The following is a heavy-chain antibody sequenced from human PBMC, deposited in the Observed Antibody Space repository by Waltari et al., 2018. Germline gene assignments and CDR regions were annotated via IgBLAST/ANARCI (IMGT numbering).Heavy chain of an antibody. D-gene: IGHD1-1*01. CDR2: IRPLLGVS. CDR1: GGTFSTTA. CDR3: PAPVRDTTSPFEL. Sequence: QVQLVQSGAEVKKPGSSVKVSCQASGGTFSTTAISWVRQAPGQGLEGMGGIRPLLGVSRYAQKVEGRVRITADKPTSTDYMEMSRLRYENQAVYYCPAPVRDTTSPFELGGQGTPVTVSS. V-gene: IGHV1-69*10. J-gene: IGHJ4*02.